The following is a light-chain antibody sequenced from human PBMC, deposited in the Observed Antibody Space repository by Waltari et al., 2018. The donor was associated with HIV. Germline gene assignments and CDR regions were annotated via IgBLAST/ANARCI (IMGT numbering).Light chain of an antibody. CDR2: STS. J-gene: IGKJ4*01. CDR1: QSLTNSH. Sequence: EIVLTQSPGTLSLSPGERATLSCRASQSLTNSHLAWYQQKPGQAPRLLIYSTSRRPTGIPDRFSGSGSGTNFSLTISSLQEDDVAVYYCQQYYSLPPTFGGGTRVERK. V-gene: IGKV3-20*01. CDR3: QQYYSLPPT.